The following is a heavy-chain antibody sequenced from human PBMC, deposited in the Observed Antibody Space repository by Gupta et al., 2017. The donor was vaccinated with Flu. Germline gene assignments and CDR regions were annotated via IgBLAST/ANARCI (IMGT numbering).Heavy chain of an antibody. CDR3: ARIRTGDGYNYGGADYYGMDV. V-gene: IGHV2-26*01. CDR1: KMG. CDR2: IFSSGEK. D-gene: IGHD5-12*01. Sequence: KMGVSWIRQPPGMALEWLAHIFSSGEKSYITSLKTRLAISKDASKSQVVLSMTNMDHRDKATYYCARIRTGDGYNYGGADYYGMDVWGQGTTVTVSS. J-gene: IGHJ6*02.